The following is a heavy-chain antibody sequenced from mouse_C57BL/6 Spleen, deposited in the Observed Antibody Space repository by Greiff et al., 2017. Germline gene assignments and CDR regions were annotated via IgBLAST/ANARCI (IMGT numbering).Heavy chain of an antibody. CDR1: GFNIKNTY. CDR3: AQITTAQYYYAVGY. D-gene: IGHD1-2*01. Sequence: VQLQQSVAELVRPGASVKLSCTASGFNIKNTYMHWVKQRPEQGLEWIGRIDPANGNTKYAPKFPGKATITADTSSNTAYLPLSSLTSEDTAIYYCAQITTAQYYYAVGYWGQGTSVTVAS. CDR2: IDPANGNT. V-gene: IGHV14-3*01. J-gene: IGHJ4*01.